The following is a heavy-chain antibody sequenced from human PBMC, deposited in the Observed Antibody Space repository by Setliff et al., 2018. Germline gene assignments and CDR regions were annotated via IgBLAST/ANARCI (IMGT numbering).Heavy chain of an antibody. D-gene: IGHD6-13*01. Sequence: GGSLRLSCAASGFTFSRYWMHWVRQAPGKGLLWVSLIESDGSNPGYADSLRGRFTISRDNAKNMLYLRMNRLRAEDTAVYYCARGIAAAGSLDYWGPGTLVTVSS. V-gene: IGHV3-74*01. J-gene: IGHJ4*02. CDR2: IESDGSNP. CDR1: GFTFSRYW. CDR3: ARGIAAAGSLDY.